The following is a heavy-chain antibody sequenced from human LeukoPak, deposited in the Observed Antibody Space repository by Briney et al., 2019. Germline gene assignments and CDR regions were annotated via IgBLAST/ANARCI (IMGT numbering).Heavy chain of an antibody. CDR2: IYTSGST. D-gene: IGHD2-2*01. V-gene: IGHV4-4*07. J-gene: IGHJ3*02. CDR3: ARDGPYCSSTSCFDAFDI. CDR1: GGSISSYY. Sequence: SETLSLTCTVSGGSISSYYWSWIRQPAGKGLEWIGRIYTSGSTNYNPSLKSRVSMSVDTSKNQFSLKLSSVTAADTAVYYCARDGPYCSSTSCFDAFDIWGQGTMVTVSS.